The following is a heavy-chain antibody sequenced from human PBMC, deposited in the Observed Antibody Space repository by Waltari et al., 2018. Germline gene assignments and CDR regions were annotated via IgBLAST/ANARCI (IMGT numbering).Heavy chain of an antibody. Sequence: EVQLVESGGGLVKPGGSLRLSCAASGFTFSSYSMNWVRQAPGKGLGGVSSISSSRSNIYYADTGKGRFTISRDNAKNSLYLQMNSLRAEDTAVYYCARDRVGAGTGFFDYWGQGTLVTVSS. CDR3: ARDRVGAGTGFFDY. V-gene: IGHV3-21*01. J-gene: IGHJ4*02. D-gene: IGHD6-19*01. CDR1: GFTFSSYS. CDR2: ISSSRSNI.